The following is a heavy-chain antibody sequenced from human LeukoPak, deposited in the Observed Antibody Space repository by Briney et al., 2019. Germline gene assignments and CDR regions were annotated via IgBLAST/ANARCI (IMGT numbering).Heavy chain of an antibody. CDR3: AKVNYYDSTGFFDY. CDR1: ELTFSSYA. V-gene: IGHV3-23*01. Sequence: GGSLRLSCAAPELTFSSYAMSWVRQAPGKGLEWVSAVSGSGGRTDDADSVKGRFTISRDNSKNTLYLQMNSLRAEDTAVYYCAKVNYYDSTGFFDYWGQGILVTVSS. J-gene: IGHJ4*02. D-gene: IGHD3-22*01. CDR2: VSGSGGRT.